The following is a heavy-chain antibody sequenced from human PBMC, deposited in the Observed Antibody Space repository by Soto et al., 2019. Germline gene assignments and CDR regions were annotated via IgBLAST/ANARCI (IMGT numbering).Heavy chain of an antibody. CDR3: AREMPRRDWEGCWFDP. CDR2: VIPILVTA. J-gene: IGHJ5*02. CDR1: GGTFSSYA. D-gene: IGHD1-26*01. V-gene: IGHV1-69*01. Sequence: QVQLVQSGAEVKKPGPSVKVSCKASGGTFSSYAISWVRQAPGQGLEWMGGVIPILVTANYAQKFQGRAAITADESTSTAYMELSSLISEETAVYYCAREMPRRDWEGCWFDPWGQGTLVTVSS.